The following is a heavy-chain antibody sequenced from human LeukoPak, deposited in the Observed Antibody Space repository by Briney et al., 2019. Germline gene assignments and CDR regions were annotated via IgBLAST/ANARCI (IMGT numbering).Heavy chain of an antibody. V-gene: IGHV4-59*05. J-gene: IGHJ1*01. CDR3: ARLTGDYGEYFQH. CDR1: GGSISSYY. Sequence: SETLSLTCTVPGGSISSYYWSWIRQPPGKGLEWIGSIYYSGSTYYNPSLKSRVTISVDTSKNQFSLKLSSVTAADTAVYYCARLTGDYGEYFQHWGQGTLVTVSS. D-gene: IGHD4-17*01. CDR2: IYYSGST.